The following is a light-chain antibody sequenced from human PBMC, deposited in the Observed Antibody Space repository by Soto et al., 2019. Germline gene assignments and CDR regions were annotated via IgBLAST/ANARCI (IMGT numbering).Light chain of an antibody. V-gene: IGLV2-14*03. J-gene: IGLJ3*02. Sequence: QSALTQPASVSGSPGQSITISCTGTSSDVGGYNYVSWYQHHPGKVPKLMIYDVSHRPSGVSNRFSCSKSGNTASLTISGLQAEDEADYYCSSYGGVSAPVLFGGGTKLTVL. CDR2: DVS. CDR3: SSYGGVSAPVL. CDR1: SSDVGGYNY.